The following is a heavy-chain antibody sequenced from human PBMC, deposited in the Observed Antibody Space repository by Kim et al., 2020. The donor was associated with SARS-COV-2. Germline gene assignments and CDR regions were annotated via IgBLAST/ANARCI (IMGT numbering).Heavy chain of an antibody. Sequence: IFQGRVTMTRDTSASTADMELSSLRSEDTAVYYCAREGAAGNLYWYFDLWGRGTLVTVSS. J-gene: IGHJ2*01. V-gene: IGHV1-3*01. D-gene: IGHD6-13*01. CDR3: AREGAAGNLYWYFDL.